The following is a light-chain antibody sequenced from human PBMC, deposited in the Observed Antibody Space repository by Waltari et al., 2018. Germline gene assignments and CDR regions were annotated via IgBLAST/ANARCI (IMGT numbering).Light chain of an antibody. J-gene: IGKJ1*01. CDR1: QSVSRS. CDR2: GAS. Sequence: IVLTPSPGTLSLSPGDRATLSCRASQSVSRSLAWYQRKPGQSPKLLSYGASTRATGSPDRFTGSGSGTDFSLTISSLEPEDFSIYFCQHYVRLPATFGQGTKVEIK. V-gene: IGKV3-20*01. CDR3: QHYVRLPAT.